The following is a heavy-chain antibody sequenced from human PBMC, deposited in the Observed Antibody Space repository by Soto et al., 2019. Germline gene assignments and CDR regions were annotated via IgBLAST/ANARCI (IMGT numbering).Heavy chain of an antibody. Sequence: SETLSLTCTVSGGSISSGIYYWSWIRQLPGKGLEWIGYIYYSGSTYYNPSLKSRVTISVDTSKNQFSLKLNSVTAADTAVYYCATRTDYYYGSGSLGGMDVWGQGTTVTVSS. D-gene: IGHD3-10*01. CDR3: ATRTDYYYGSGSLGGMDV. J-gene: IGHJ6*02. CDR2: IYYSGST. CDR1: GGSISSGIYY. V-gene: IGHV4-31*03.